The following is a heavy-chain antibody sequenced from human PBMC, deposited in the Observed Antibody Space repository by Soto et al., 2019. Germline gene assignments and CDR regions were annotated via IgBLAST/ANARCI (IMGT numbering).Heavy chain of an antibody. CDR2: IKHEGSEK. D-gene: IGHD1-26*01. CDR1: GFTFSNYW. V-gene: IGHV3-7*03. J-gene: IGHJ4*02. Sequence: EVQLVESGGGLVQPGGSLGLSCAATGFTFSNYWMAWVRQAPGKGLEWVANIKHEGSEKYYVDSVKGRFTISRDNAKNSLHLQMNSLGAEDTAVYYCARERSVGWGQGTLVTVSS. CDR3: ARERSVG.